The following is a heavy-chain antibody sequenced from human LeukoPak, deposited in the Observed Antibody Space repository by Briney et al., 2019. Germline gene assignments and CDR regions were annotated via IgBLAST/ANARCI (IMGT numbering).Heavy chain of an antibody. CDR3: AKYTAKAPRRDLDY. Sequence: GGSLRLSCAASGFIFSSYGMHWVRQAPGKGLEWVVVISYDGRNKYYADSVKGRFTISRDDSKNTLYLQMNSLRAEDTAVYYCAKYTAKAPRRDLDYWGQGTLVTVSS. V-gene: IGHV3-30*18. J-gene: IGHJ4*02. CDR2: ISYDGRNK. D-gene: IGHD2-2*02. CDR1: GFIFSSYG.